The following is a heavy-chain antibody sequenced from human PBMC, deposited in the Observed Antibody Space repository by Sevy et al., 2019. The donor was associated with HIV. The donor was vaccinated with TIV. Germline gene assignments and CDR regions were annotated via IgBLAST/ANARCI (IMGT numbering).Heavy chain of an antibody. V-gene: IGHV3-11*06. Sequence: GGSLRLSCAASGFTFSDYYMSWIRQAPGKGLEWVSDISSGSTYRKYADSVKGRFTISRDNAKNSLYLQMNSLRVEDTAIYYCARDRRNYAGQYFDYWGEGTLVTVSS. J-gene: IGHJ4*02. CDR3: ARDRRNYAGQYFDY. CDR1: GFTFSDYY. D-gene: IGHD1-7*01. CDR2: ISSGSTYR.